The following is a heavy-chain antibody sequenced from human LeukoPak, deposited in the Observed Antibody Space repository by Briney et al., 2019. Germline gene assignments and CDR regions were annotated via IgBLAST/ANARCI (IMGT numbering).Heavy chain of an antibody. V-gene: IGHV3-7*01. Sequence: GGSPRLSCAASGFTFSSYWMSWVRQAPGKGLEWVANIKQDGSEKYYVDSVKGRFTISRDNAKNSLYLQMNSLKAEDTAVYYCARYGNGAWLGHYAFDMWGQGTMVTVSS. CDR3: ARYGNGAWLGHYAFDM. CDR2: IKQDGSEK. D-gene: IGHD6-19*01. CDR1: GFTFSSYW. J-gene: IGHJ3*02.